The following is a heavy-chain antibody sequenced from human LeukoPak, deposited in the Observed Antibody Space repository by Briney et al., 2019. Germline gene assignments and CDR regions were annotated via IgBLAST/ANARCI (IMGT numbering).Heavy chain of an antibody. Sequence: PSETLSLTCTVSGGSMTNYYWSWIRQPPGKGLEWIGYIYSSGTISYNPSLKSRVTMSVDTSKNQFSLRLSSVTAADTAIYYCVRHDNCPEFRRGFDPWGQGTLVTVSS. CDR2: IYSSGTI. V-gene: IGHV4-59*08. CDR3: VRHDNCPEFRRGFDP. J-gene: IGHJ5*02. CDR1: GGSMTNYY. D-gene: IGHD5-24*01.